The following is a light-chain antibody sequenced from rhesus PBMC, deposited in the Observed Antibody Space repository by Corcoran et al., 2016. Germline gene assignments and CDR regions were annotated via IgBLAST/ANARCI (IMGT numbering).Light chain of an antibody. CDR1: QSVSSY. J-gene: IGKJ2*01. CDR3: YQHSSGYS. Sequence: QVILTQSPATLSLSPGERATLSCRASQSVSSYLAWYQQKPGQVPRLLIYGASIRATGIPDRFSGSGSGSDFTITISGLEPEDVGIYHCYQHSSGYSFGQGTKVEIK. V-gene: IGKV3-10*01. CDR2: GAS.